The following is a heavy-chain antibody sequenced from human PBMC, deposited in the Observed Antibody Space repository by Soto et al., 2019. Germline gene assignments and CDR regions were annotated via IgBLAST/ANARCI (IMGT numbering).Heavy chain of an antibody. D-gene: IGHD2-15*01. J-gene: IGHJ6*02. V-gene: IGHV4-31*03. Sequence: PSETLSLTCTVSGGSISSGGYYWSWLRQHPGKGLEWIGYIYYSGSTYYNPSLKSRVTISVDTSKNQFSLKLSSVTAADTAVYYCARDLSPYCSGGSCYSYYYYGMDVWGQGTTVTVSS. CDR1: GGSISSGGYY. CDR2: IYYSGST. CDR3: ARDLSPYCSGGSCYSYYYYGMDV.